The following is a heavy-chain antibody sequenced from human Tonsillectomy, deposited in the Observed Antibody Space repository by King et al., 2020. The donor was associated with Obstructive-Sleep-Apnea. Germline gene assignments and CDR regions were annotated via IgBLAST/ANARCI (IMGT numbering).Heavy chain of an antibody. V-gene: IGHV3-7*01. J-gene: IGHJ3*02. D-gene: IGHD4-17*01. CDR3: AREGTVTGEDAFDI. Sequence: QLVQSGGGLVQPGGSLRLSCAASGFTFSSYWMTWVRQAPGKGLEWVTNIKQDGSEKYYVDSVKGRFTISRDNAKNSLFLQMNSLRAEDTAVYYCAREGTVTGEDAFDIWGQGTMVTVSS. CDR2: IKQDGSEK. CDR1: GFTFSSYW.